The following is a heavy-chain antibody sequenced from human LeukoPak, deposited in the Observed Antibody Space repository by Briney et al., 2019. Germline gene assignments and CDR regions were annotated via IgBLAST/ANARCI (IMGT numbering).Heavy chain of an antibody. J-gene: IGHJ4*02. CDR3: ARASSDDTAMAAPFAY. CDR2: ITPIFGTA. Sequence: SVKVSCKASGYTFTSYDINWVRQATGQGLEWMGGITPIFGTANYVQKFQGRVTITADESTSTAYMGLSRLRSEDTAIYYCARASSDDTAMAAPFAYWGQGTLVTVSS. D-gene: IGHD5-18*01. V-gene: IGHV1-69*13. CDR1: GYTFTSYD.